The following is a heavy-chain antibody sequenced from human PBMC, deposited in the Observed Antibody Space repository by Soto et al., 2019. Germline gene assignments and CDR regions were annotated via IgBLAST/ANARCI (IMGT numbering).Heavy chain of an antibody. J-gene: IGHJ4*02. CDR3: ARRGSGSYYDY. Sequence: EVPLLESGGGLVQPGGSLRLSCAASGFTFSSYAMRWVRQAPVKGLEWVSAISGSGGSTYYADSVKGQFTISRDNSKNTLYLQMNSLRAEDTAVYYCARRGSGSYYDYWGQGTLVTVSS. V-gene: IGHV3-23*01. CDR1: GFTFSSYA. D-gene: IGHD1-26*01. CDR2: ISGSGGST.